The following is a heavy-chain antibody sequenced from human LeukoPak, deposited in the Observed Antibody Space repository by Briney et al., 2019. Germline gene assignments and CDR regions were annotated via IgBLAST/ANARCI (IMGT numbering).Heavy chain of an antibody. J-gene: IGHJ4*02. D-gene: IGHD1-26*01. CDR1: GGSISNYY. V-gene: IGHV4-59*01. CDR3: ARDQYSGRFDY. Sequence: PSETLSLTCTVSGGSISNYYWSWIRQPPGKGLECVGYVYYSGSPDYNPSLKSRVTISIDTSKNQFSLKLGSVTAADTAVYYCARDQYSGRFDYWGQGTLVTVSS. CDR2: VYYSGSP.